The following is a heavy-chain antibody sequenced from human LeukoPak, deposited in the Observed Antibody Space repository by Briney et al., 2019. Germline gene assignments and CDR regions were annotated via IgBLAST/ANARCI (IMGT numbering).Heavy chain of an antibody. CDR3: ARHRTGGTYCSSTSCYTPPFDY. CDR1: GGSFSGYY. Sequence: KPSETLSLTCAVYGGSFSGYYWSWIRQPPGKGLEWIGEINHSASTNYNPSLKSRVTISVDTSKNQFSLKLSSVTAADTAVYYCARHRTGGTYCSSTSCYTPPFDYWGQGTLVTVSS. V-gene: IGHV4-34*01. J-gene: IGHJ4*02. CDR2: INHSAST. D-gene: IGHD2-2*02.